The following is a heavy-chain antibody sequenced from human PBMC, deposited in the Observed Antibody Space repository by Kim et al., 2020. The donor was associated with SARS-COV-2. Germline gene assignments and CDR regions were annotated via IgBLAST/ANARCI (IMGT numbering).Heavy chain of an antibody. J-gene: IGHJ6*02. D-gene: IGHD6-25*01. CDR3: ARGLSSVWPYYYYGMDV. V-gene: IGHV3-72*01. Sequence: GGSLRLSCAASGFTFSDHYMDWVRQAPGKGLEWVGRSRNKARSYTTEYAASVKGRFTISRDDSKNSLYLQMNSLKTEDTAVYYCARGLSSVWPYYYYGMDVWGQGTTVTVSS. CDR2: SRNKARSYTT. CDR1: GFTFSDHY.